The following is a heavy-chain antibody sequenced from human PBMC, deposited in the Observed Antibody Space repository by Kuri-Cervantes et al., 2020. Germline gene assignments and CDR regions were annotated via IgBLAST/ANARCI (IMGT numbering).Heavy chain of an antibody. J-gene: IGHJ4*02. CDR2: IYTSGST. Sequence: SETLSLTCTVSGGSISSYYWSWIRQPAGKGLEWIGRIYTSGSTYYNPSLKSRVTISVDTSKNQFSLKLSSVTAADTAVYYCARLWFGEFTFDYWGQGTLVTVSS. V-gene: IGHV4-4*07. CDR1: GGSISSYY. CDR3: ARLWFGEFTFDY. D-gene: IGHD3-10*01.